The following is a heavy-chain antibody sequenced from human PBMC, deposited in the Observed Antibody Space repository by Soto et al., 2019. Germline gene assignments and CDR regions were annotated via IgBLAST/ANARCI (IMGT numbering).Heavy chain of an antibody. Sequence: QAQLVQSGAEVKKPGASVKVSCEASGYTFTSYYMHWVRQAPGQGLEWMGWINPNSGDTKYAQKCRGRVTMTRDTSITTAYKEVKMLTSDDTAVYYCARQLAYCGGDCFTEPVDYWGQGTLVTVSS. CDR1: GYTFTSYY. D-gene: IGHD2-21*02. V-gene: IGHV1-2*02. J-gene: IGHJ4*02. CDR2: INPNSGDT. CDR3: ARQLAYCGGDCFTEPVDY.